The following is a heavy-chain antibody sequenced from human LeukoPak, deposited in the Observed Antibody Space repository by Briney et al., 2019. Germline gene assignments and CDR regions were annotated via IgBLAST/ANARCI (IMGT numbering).Heavy chain of an antibody. V-gene: IGHV5-51*01. J-gene: IGHJ3*02. CDR1: GYTFSKYW. Sequence: GESLKISCKASGYTFSKYWIGWVRQMPGKGLEWMGIIYPGESDIRYSPSFQGQVTFSADKSISTAYLQWASLKASDTAKYYCARNYYDSSGYWVDAFDIWGQGTMVTVSS. D-gene: IGHD3-22*01. CDR2: IYPGESDI. CDR3: ARNYYDSSGYWVDAFDI.